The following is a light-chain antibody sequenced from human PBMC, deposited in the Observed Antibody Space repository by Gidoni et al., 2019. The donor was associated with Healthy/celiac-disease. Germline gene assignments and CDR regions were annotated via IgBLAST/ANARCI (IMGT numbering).Light chain of an antibody. V-gene: IGKV3-15*01. CDR1: QSVSSN. CDR2: GAS. CDR3: QQYNNWPEWT. Sequence: EIVMTQSPATLSVSPGERATLSCRASQSVSSNLAWYQQKPGQAPRLLIYGASTRATGIPARFSGGGSGTEFTLTISSLQSEDFAVYYCQQYNNWPEWTFGQXTKVEIK. J-gene: IGKJ1*01.